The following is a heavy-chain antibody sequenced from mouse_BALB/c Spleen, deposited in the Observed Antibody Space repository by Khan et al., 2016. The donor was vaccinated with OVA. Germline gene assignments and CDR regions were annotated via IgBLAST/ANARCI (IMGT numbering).Heavy chain of an antibody. D-gene: IGHD2-1*01. CDR2: IYPGDGDT. V-gene: IGHV1-87*01. CDR1: GYSFNSYW. CDR3: ARGRYGNWYFDV. Sequence: LEESGAELARPGASVKLSCKASGYSFNSYWIQWVKQRPGQGLEWIGAIYPGDGDTRYTQKFKGKATLTADNSSSTAYMQLISLASEDSAIYYCARGRYGNWYFDVWGAGTTVTVSA. J-gene: IGHJ1*01.